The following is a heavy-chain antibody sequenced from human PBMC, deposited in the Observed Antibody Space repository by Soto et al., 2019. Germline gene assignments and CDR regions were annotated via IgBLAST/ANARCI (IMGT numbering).Heavy chain of an antibody. CDR1: GGSISSGGYS. V-gene: IGHV4-30-2*01. J-gene: IGHJ4*02. CDR3: PRYSRGGYYFAY. CDR2: IYHSGGT. D-gene: IGHD3-10*01. Sequence: SETLSLTCAVSGGSISSGGYSWNWIRQPPGKGLEWIGYIYHSGGTDYNPSLKSRVTITVDSSTTQFSLTLSSVTAADTAVYYCPRYSRGGYYFAYWGQGPLDTVSA.